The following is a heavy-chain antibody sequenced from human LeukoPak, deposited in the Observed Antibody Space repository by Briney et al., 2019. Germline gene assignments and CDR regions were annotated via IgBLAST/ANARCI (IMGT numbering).Heavy chain of an antibody. CDR3: ARDGEYDFWSGYLRAFDI. CDR1: GGSISSYY. D-gene: IGHD3-3*01. Sequence: PSETLSLTCTVSGGSISSYYWSWIRQPPGKGLEWIGYIYYSGSTNYNPSLKSRVTISVDTSKNQFSLKLSSVTAADTAVYYCARDGEYDFWSGYLRAFDIWGQGTMVTVPS. CDR2: IYYSGST. V-gene: IGHV4-59*01. J-gene: IGHJ3*02.